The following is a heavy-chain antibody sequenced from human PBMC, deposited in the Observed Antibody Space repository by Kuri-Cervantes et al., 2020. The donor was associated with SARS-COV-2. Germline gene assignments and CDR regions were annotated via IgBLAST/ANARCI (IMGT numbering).Heavy chain of an antibody. V-gene: IGHV4-4*01. D-gene: IGHD4-17*01. Sequence: GSLRLSCAVSGGSISSSNWWSWVRQPPGKGLEWIGEVYHSGSTNYNPSLKSRVIISLDMSKKQFSLRLTSVTAADTGLYFCARGRTTDLDSWGQGTLVTVSS. J-gene: IGHJ4*02. CDR2: VYHSGST. CDR3: ARGRTTDLDS. CDR1: GGSISSSNW.